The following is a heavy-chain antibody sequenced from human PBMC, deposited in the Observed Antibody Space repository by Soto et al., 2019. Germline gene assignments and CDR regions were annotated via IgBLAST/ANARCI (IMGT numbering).Heavy chain of an antibody. V-gene: IGHV4-59*01. D-gene: IGHD2-8*01. J-gene: IGHJ6*02. CDR2: IYYSGGT. Sequence: SETLSLTCTVSGGSISSYYWSWIRQPPGKGLEWIGYIYYSGGTNYNPSLKSRVTISVDTSKNQFSLKLSSVTAADTAVYYCARHRMRPTSYAMDVWGQGTTVTVSS. CDR3: ARHRMRPTSYAMDV. CDR1: GGSISSYY.